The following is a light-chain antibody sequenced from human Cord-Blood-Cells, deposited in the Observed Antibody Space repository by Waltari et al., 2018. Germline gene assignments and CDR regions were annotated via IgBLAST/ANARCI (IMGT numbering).Light chain of an antibody. CDR1: TGAVTSGHY. J-gene: IGLJ3*02. V-gene: IGLV7-46*01. CDR3: LLSYSGARFWV. CDR2: DTS. Sequence: QAVVTQEPSLTVSPGGTVTLTCCPSTGAVTSGHYPYWFQQKPGHAPRTLIYDTSNKHSWTPARFSGSLLGGKAALTLSGAQPEDEAEYYCLLSYSGARFWVFGGGTKLTVL.